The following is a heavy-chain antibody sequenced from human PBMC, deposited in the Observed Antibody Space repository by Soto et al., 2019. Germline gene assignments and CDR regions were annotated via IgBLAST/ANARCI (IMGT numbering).Heavy chain of an antibody. D-gene: IGHD1-7*01. V-gene: IGHV3-74*01. Sequence: HPGGSLRLSRAASEFTFRSYWMHWVRQSPGKGLVWVSRISGDGSSTNYADSVKGRFTISRDNAKNTVYLQIDSLRAEDTAVYYCARSLPGTYGAFDLWGQGTMVTVSS. J-gene: IGHJ3*01. CDR2: ISGDGSST. CDR1: EFTFRSYW. CDR3: ARSLPGTYGAFDL.